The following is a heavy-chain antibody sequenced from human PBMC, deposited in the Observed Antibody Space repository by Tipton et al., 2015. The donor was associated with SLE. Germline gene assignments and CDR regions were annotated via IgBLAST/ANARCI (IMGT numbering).Heavy chain of an antibody. D-gene: IGHD3-9*01. J-gene: IGHJ4*02. CDR1: GFTFSSYA. CDR3: ARDRGRDYDTLTGYRRH. V-gene: IGHV3-23*01. CDR2: IRGDGSAT. Sequence: SLRLSCAASGFTFSSYAMSWVRQAPGKGLEWVSAIRGDGSATFYADSVKGRFTISRDNSKDTLYLQMNSLRAEDTAVYYCARDRGRDYDTLTGYRRHWGQGTLVAASS.